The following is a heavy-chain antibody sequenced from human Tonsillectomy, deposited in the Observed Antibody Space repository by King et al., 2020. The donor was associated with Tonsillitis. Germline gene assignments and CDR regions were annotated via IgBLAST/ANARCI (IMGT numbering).Heavy chain of an antibody. V-gene: IGHV3-72*01. CDR1: GFTFSDHY. CDR3: ARVRLDFFCMDV. J-gene: IGHJ6*03. CDR2: FRDKAPSYST. D-gene: IGHD3-9*01. Sequence: VQLVESGGGLVQPGGSLRLSCAASGFTFSDHYMDWVRQAPGKGLEGVGRFRDKAPSYSTEYAASVKGRFTISGDDSQNSLYLQMHYLKPEDTAVYYCARVRLDFFCMDVWGKGTTVTVSS.